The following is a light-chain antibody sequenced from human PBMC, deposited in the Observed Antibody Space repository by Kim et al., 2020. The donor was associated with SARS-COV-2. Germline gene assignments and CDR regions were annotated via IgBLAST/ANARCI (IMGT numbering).Light chain of an antibody. J-gene: IGKJ1*01. CDR1: QGISND. CDR3: LQDYNYPWT. Sequence: AIKMTQSPSSLSASVGDRVTITCRESQGISNDLVWYQQKPGKAPKLLIYAASSLQSGVPSRFSGSGSGTDFTLTISSLQPEDFATYYCLQDYNYPWTFGQGTKVEIK. CDR2: AAS. V-gene: IGKV1-6*01.